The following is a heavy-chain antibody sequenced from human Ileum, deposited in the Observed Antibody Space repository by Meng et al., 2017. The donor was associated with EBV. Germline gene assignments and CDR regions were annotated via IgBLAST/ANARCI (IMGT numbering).Heavy chain of an antibody. Sequence: QLRLQESGPGLVKPSETLSLTCAVSGGSLSGGDYYWGWIRQPPGKGLEWIGNIYYSGSTYYNPSLKSRVTISVDTSKNQFSLKLSSVTAADTAVYYCARDYYYDSSPTPDYWGQGTLVTVSS. CDR1: GGSLSGGDYY. CDR3: ARDYYYDSSPTPDY. D-gene: IGHD3-22*01. CDR2: IYYSGST. J-gene: IGHJ4*02. V-gene: IGHV4-39*07.